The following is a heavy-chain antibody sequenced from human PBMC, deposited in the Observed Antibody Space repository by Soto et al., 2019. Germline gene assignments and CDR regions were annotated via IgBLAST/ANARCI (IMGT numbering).Heavy chain of an antibody. CDR3: AGVALLRYFDY. J-gene: IGHJ4*02. D-gene: IGHD2-15*01. CDR2: INAGNGKT. CDR1: GYTFTSYA. V-gene: IGHV1-3*01. Sequence: QVQLVQSGAEVKKPGASVKVSCKASGYTFTSYAMHWVRQAPGQRLEWMGWINAGNGKTKYSQKLQGRVTITRDTSASTAYMELSSLRSEDTAVYYCAGVALLRYFDYWGQGTLVTVSS.